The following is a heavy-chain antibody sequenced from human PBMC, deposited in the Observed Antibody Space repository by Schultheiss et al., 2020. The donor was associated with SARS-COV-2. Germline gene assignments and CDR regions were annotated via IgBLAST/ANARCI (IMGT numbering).Heavy chain of an antibody. CDR2: ISSSSSYI. CDR1: GFTFSSYS. J-gene: IGHJ5*02. CDR3: ARRMEGWGIAAAGTSPFLS. Sequence: GGSLRLSCAASGFTFSSYSMNWVRQAPGKGLEWVSSISSSSSYIYYADSVKGRFTISRDNAKNSLYLQMNSLRAEDTAVYYCARRMEGWGIAAAGTSPFLSWGQGTLVTVSS. V-gene: IGHV3-21*01. D-gene: IGHD6-13*01.